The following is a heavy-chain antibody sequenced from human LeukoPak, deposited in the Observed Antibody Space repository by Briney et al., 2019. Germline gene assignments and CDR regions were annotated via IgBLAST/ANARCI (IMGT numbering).Heavy chain of an antibody. D-gene: IGHD3-22*01. Sequence: PGRSLRLSCAPSGFTFDDYAMHWVRQAPGKGLVWVSRINSDGSSTSYADSVKGRFSISRDNAKNTLYLQMNSLRAEDAAVYYCARASDSSGYYDYWGQGTLVTVSS. J-gene: IGHJ4*02. V-gene: IGHV3-74*01. CDR2: INSDGSST. CDR3: ARASDSSGYYDY. CDR1: GFTFDDYA.